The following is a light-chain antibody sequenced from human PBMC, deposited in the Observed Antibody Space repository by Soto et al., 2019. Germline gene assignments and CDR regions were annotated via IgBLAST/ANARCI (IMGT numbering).Light chain of an antibody. V-gene: IGKV3-20*01. CDR2: GAS. Sequence: EIVLTQSPCTLSLSPGERATLSCRASQSVSSSYLAWYQQKPGQAPRLLIYGASSRATGIPDRFSGSGSGTDFTLTISRLEPEDFAVYYCQQYGSSQTFGGGTKV. CDR1: QSVSSSY. J-gene: IGKJ4*01. CDR3: QQYGSSQT.